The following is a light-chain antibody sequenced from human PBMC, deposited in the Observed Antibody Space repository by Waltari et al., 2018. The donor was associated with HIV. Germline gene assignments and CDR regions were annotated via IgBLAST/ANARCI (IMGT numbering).Light chain of an antibody. CDR1: TSNIGSNT. V-gene: IGLV1-44*01. J-gene: IGLJ2*01. CDR3: ASWDDSLNGPV. Sequence: QSVLTQPPSTSGTPGPRVTLSCSGGTSNIGSNTVSWFQQLPGKAPKVLIYGKNQRPSGVPDRFSGSKSGTSASLAIGGLQSEDEADYYCASWDDSLNGPVFGGGTTLTVL. CDR2: GKN.